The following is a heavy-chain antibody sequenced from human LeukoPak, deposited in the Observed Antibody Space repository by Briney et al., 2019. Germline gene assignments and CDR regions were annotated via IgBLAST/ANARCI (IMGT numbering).Heavy chain of an antibody. V-gene: IGHV1-18*01. D-gene: IGHD3-10*01. Sequence: ASVKVSCKASGYTFTSYGISWVRQAPGQGLEWMGWISAYNGNTNYAQKLQGRVTMTTDTSTSTAYMELRRLRSDDTAVYYCARDLAAYYYGSGSPRNDYWGQGTLVTVSS. CDR1: GYTFTSYG. CDR3: ARDLAAYYYGSGSPRNDY. CDR2: ISAYNGNT. J-gene: IGHJ4*02.